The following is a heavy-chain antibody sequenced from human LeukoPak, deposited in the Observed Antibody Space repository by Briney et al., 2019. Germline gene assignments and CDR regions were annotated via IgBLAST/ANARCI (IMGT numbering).Heavy chain of an antibody. V-gene: IGHV3-48*01. CDR3: AKGRRDYYDSSGYYYYFDY. D-gene: IGHD3-22*01. Sequence: GGSLGLSCAASGFTFGDHIMNWVRQLPGKRLEWVAYVSGSGSTVYYADSVKGRFTVSRDNGKSSLYLQMNSLRAEDTAVYYCAKGRRDYYDSSGYYYYFDYWGQGTLVTVSS. CDR2: VSGSGSTV. J-gene: IGHJ4*02. CDR1: GFTFGDHI.